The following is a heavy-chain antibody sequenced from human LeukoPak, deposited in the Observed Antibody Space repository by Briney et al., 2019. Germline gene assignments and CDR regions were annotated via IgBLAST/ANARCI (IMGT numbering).Heavy chain of an antibody. D-gene: IGHD2-21*01. CDR3: ATDRPWVGMGGAFDI. CDR2: IIPIFGTA. V-gene: IGHV1-69*05. CDR1: GGTFSSYA. Sequence: SVKVSCKASGGTFSSYAISWVRQAPGQGLEWMGGIIPIFGTANYAQKFQGRVTITTDESTSTAYMELSSLRSEDTAVYYCATDRPWVGMGGAFDIWGQGTMVTVSS. J-gene: IGHJ3*02.